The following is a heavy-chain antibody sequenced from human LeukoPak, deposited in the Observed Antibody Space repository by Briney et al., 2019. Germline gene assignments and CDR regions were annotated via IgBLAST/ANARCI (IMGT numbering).Heavy chain of an antibody. Sequence: GASVKVSCKASGYTFTSYDINWVRQATGQGLEWMGWMNPNSGNTGYAQKFQGRVTITRNTSISTAYMELSSLRSEDTAVYYCARKGSGSYYHYYYYMDVWGKGTTVTVSS. D-gene: IGHD3-10*01. CDR2: MNPNSGNT. CDR1: GYTFTSYD. V-gene: IGHV1-8*03. CDR3: ARKGSGSYYHYYYYMDV. J-gene: IGHJ6*03.